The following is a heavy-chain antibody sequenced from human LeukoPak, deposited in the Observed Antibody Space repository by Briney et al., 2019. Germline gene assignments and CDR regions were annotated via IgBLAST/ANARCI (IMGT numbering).Heavy chain of an antibody. CDR2: IHYTGST. CDR3: ARGRVPST. V-gene: IGHV4-59*01. Sequence: SETLSLTCTVSGGSISNYFWSWIRKPPGKGLEWLGSIHYTGSTNYNPSLKSRVTISVDMSKNQFALKLSSVTAADTAVYYCARGRVPSTLGQGTLVTVSS. D-gene: IGHD2-2*01. J-gene: IGHJ5*02. CDR1: GGSISNYF.